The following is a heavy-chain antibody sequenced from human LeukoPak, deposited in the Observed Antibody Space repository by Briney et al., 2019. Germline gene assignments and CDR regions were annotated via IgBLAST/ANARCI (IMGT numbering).Heavy chain of an antibody. CDR2: INSDGSTT. CDR3: ARVSTEAWYFDL. Sequence: TGGSLRLSCAASGFTFSRYWMHWVRQAPGKGLVWVSRINSDGSTTTYADSVTGRFTVSRDNAKNTQYLQMNSLRAEDTAVYYCARVSTEAWYFDLWGRGTLVTVSS. V-gene: IGHV3-74*01. CDR1: GFTFSRYW. J-gene: IGHJ2*01.